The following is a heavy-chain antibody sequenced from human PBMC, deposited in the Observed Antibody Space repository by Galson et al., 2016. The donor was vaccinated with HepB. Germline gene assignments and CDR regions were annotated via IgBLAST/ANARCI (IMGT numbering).Heavy chain of an antibody. V-gene: IGHV4-30-2*01. Sequence: TLSLTCAVSGGSISSGTSSWSWIRQPPGKGLECIGYIYHTGSTYYNPSLKSRVTISVDRSKNQFSLTLSSVTAAATAVYYCARGAYYFDHWGHGTLVIVSS. CDR3: ARGAYYFDH. J-gene: IGHJ4*01. CDR2: IYHTGST. CDR1: GGSISSGTSS.